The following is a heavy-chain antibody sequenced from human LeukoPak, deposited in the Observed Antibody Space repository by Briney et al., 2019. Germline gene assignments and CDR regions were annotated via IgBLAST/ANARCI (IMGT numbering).Heavy chain of an antibody. CDR2: IYYIGNT. V-gene: IGHV4-31*03. CDR3: ARDRNGVVNAFDI. CDR1: GGSISSGGYY. Sequence: SETLSLTCTVSGGSISSGGYYWSWIRQHPGKGLERIGYIYYIGNTYYNPSLKGRLTMSVDTSKDQFSLKLSSVTAADTAVYYCARDRNGVVNAFDIWGQGTMVTVSS. J-gene: IGHJ3*02. D-gene: IGHD2-8*01.